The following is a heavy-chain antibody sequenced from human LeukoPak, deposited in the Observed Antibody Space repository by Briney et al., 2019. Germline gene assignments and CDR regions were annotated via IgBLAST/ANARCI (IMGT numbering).Heavy chain of an antibody. CDR3: AREITIFGVVLFDY. CDR2: INPNSGGT. V-gene: IGHV1-2*02. Sequence: ASVKVSCKASGYTFTGYYMHWVRQAPGQGLEWMGWINPNSGGTNYAQKFQGRVTMTRDTSISTAYMELSRLRSDDTAVYYCAREITIFGVVLFDYWGQETLVTVSS. CDR1: GYTFTGYY. D-gene: IGHD3-3*01. J-gene: IGHJ4*02.